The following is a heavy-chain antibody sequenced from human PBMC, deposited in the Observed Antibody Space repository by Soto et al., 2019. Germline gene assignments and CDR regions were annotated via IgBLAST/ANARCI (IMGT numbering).Heavy chain of an antibody. CDR2: ISYDGSNK. CDR1: GFTFSSYG. V-gene: IGHV3-30*18. CDR3: AKEKLRGGFLTTATTNGMDV. J-gene: IGHJ6*02. D-gene: IGHD1-26*01. Sequence: QVQLVESGGGVVQPGRSLRLSCAASGFTFSSYGMHWVRQAPGKGLEWVALISYDGSNKYYVDSVKGRFTISRDNSKNREFLQMNRLRAGDTVVSYCAKEKLRGGFLTTATTNGMDVWGQGTTVTVSS.